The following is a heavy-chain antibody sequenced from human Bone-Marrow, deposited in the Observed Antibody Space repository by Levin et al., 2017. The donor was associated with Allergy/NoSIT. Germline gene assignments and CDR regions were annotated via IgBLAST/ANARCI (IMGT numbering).Heavy chain of an antibody. CDR3: AQLRIHYFDY. CDR1: GFTFHTYG. V-gene: IGHV3-30*18. Sequence: GESQKISCAASGFTFHTYGMHWVRQAPGKGLEWVATISYDGSERSYVDSVKGRFTISRDNSKNTVYLQMSSLRTEDTAVYYCAQLRIHYFDYWGPGTLVAVSS. J-gene: IGHJ4*02. CDR2: ISYDGSER.